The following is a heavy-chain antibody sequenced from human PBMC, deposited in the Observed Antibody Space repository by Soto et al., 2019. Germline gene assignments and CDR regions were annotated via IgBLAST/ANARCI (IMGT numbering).Heavy chain of an antibody. CDR1: GGSFSGYY. CDR3: GRVSTRAYFDY. J-gene: IGHJ4*02. CDR2: IYYSGST. V-gene: IGHV4-59*01. Sequence: SETLSLTCAVYGGSFSGYYWSWIRQPPGKGLEWIGYIYYSGSTNYNPSLKSRVTISVDTSKNQFSLKLSSVTAADTAVYYCGRVSTRAYFDYWGQGTLVTVSS.